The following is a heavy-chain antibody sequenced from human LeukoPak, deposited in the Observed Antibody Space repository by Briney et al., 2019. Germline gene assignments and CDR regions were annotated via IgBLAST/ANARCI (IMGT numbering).Heavy chain of an antibody. CDR1: SGSIRNSNYY. Sequence: SETLSLTCTVSSGSIRNSNYYWSWIRQPPGKGLEWIGEINHSGSTKNTPSLKSRVTISVDTSKNQFSLKLSSVTAADTAVYYCARRVGRYFGERAYYYNYMDVWGKGTTVTISS. V-gene: IGHV4-39*07. CDR3: ARRVGRYFGERAYYYNYMDV. CDR2: INHSGST. J-gene: IGHJ6*03. D-gene: IGHD3-10*01.